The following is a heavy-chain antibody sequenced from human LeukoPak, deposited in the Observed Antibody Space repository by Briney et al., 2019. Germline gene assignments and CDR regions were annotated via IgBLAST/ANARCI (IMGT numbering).Heavy chain of an antibody. J-gene: IGHJ6*03. CDR3: ARGVTIFGVLHYYHYYMDV. Sequence: SETLSLTCTVSGGSISSHYWSWIRQPPGKGLEWIGYIYYSGSTNYNPSLKSRVTISVDTSKNQFSLKLSSVTAADTAVYYCARGVTIFGVLHYYHYYMDVWGKGTTVTVSS. CDR1: GGSISSHY. V-gene: IGHV4-59*11. CDR2: IYYSGST. D-gene: IGHD3-3*01.